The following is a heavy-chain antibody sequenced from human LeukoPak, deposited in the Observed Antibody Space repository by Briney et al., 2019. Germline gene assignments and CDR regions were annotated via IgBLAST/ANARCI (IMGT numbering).Heavy chain of an antibody. CDR3: AKDRSDNNTWYAGSP. CDR1: GFTFSTYA. CDR2: ISGSGDST. D-gene: IGHD2-8*01. J-gene: IGHJ5*02. Sequence: GSLRLSCAASGFTFSTYAMSWVRQAPGQGLEWVSGISGSGDSTYYADSVKGRFTISRDNSKNTLYLQMNSLRAEDTAVYYWAKDRSDNNTWYAGSPWGQGALVTVSS. V-gene: IGHV3-23*01.